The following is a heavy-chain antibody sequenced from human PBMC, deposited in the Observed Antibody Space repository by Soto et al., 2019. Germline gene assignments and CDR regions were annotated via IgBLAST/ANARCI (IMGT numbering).Heavy chain of an antibody. CDR2: INAPGETK. CDR1: GFTFSDYG. CDR3: SRYPEGIYDFDY. V-gene: IGHV3-48*04. Sequence: EVQLVESGGGLVQPGGSLRLSCAASGFTFSDYGMNWARQAPGRGLEWVTHINAPGETKSSSDSVKGRFTISRDDAKNSLDLQMNSLTADDTAIYYCSRYPEGIYDFDYWGQGTVVTVSS. J-gene: IGHJ4*02. D-gene: IGHD2-21*01.